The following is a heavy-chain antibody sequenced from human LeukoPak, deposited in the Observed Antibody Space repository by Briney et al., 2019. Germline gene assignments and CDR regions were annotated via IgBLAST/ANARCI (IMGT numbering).Heavy chain of an antibody. J-gene: IGHJ4*02. CDR2: ISTSSSYI. CDR3: ARRGIAATHYYFDY. V-gene: IGHV3-21*01. D-gene: IGHD2-15*01. CDR1: GFNFGSYS. Sequence: GGSLRLSCAASGFNFGSYSMTWVRQAPGKGLEWVSSISTSSSYIYYADSVKGRFTISRDNAKNSLYLQMNSLRAEYTSVYYCARRGIAATHYYFDYWGQGTLVTVSS.